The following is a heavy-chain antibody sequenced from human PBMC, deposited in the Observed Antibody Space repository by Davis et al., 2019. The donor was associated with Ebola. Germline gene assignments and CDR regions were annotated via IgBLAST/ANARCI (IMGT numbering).Heavy chain of an antibody. CDR2: ISYDGTNK. J-gene: IGHJ4*02. D-gene: IGHD3-10*01. CDR1: RFTFSSYG. CDR3: AKRLLWFGESPLYYFDY. Sequence: GGSLRLSCAASRFTFSSYGTHWVRQAPGKGLEWVAVISYDGTNKYYADSVKGRFTISRDNSKNTLYLQMNSLRAEDTAVYYCAKRLLWFGESPLYYFDYWGQGTLVTVSS. V-gene: IGHV3-30*18.